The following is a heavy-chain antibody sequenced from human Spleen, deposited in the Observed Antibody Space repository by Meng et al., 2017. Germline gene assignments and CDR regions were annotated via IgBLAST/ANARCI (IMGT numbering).Heavy chain of an antibody. Sequence: QDQLVQSGPEVKKPGASVKVSCKASGYTFTTNGMSWVRQAPGQGLEWMGWVSTYQGNTKYAQKFQGRVTMTTERSTSTVYMELRNLRSDDTAFYYCARDRQYSLVSWGQGTLVTVSS. CDR2: VSTYQGNT. D-gene: IGHD6-6*01. V-gene: IGHV1-18*01. CDR1: GYTFTTNG. CDR3: ARDRQYSLVS. J-gene: IGHJ4*02.